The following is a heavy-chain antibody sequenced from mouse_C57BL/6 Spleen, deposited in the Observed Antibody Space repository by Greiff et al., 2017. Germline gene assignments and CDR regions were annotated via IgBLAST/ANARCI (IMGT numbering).Heavy chain of an antibody. CDR2: FSSGGDYI. Sequence: EVMLVESGEGLVKPGGSLTLSCAASGFTFSSYAMSWVRQTPEKRLEWLAYFSSGGDYIYYAATVTGRFTISRDNARNTLYLQMSSLKSDDTAMYYCTRLYSNYLFDYWGQGTTRTVSS. V-gene: IGHV5-9-1*02. D-gene: IGHD2-5*01. J-gene: IGHJ2*01. CDR3: TRLYSNYLFDY. CDR1: GFTFSSYA.